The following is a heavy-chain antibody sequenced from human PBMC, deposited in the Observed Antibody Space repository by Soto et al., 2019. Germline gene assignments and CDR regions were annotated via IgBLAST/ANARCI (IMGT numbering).Heavy chain of an antibody. CDR1: GGSISSYY. J-gene: IGHJ4*02. D-gene: IGHD5-12*01. Sequence: SETLSLTCTVSGGSISSYYWSWIRQPPGKGLEWIGYIYYSGSTNYNPSLKSRVTISVDTSKNQFSLKLSSVTAADTAVYYCAIGRGYSGVIYFDYWGQGTLVTVSS. CDR2: IYYSGST. CDR3: AIGRGYSGVIYFDY. V-gene: IGHV4-59*01.